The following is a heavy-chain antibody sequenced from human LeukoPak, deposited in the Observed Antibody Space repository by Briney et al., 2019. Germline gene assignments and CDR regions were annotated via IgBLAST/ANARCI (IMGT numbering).Heavy chain of an antibody. D-gene: IGHD1-26*01. CDR1: GFTVSSNY. J-gene: IGHJ6*02. Sequence: GGSLRLSCAASGFTVSSNYMSWVRQAPGKGLEWVSVIYSGGSTYYADSVKGRFTISRDNSENTLYLQMNSLRAEDTAVYYCARDRKVGAPRINYYYYYGMDVWGQGTTVTVSS. V-gene: IGHV3-66*01. CDR2: IYSGGST. CDR3: ARDRKVGAPRINYYYYYGMDV.